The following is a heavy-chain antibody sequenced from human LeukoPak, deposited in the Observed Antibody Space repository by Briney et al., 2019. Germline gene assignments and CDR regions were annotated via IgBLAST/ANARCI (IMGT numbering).Heavy chain of an antibody. CDR3: ARDLLGSSWPLFDP. V-gene: IGHV3-21*01. CDR1: GFIFSSYR. Sequence: GGSLRPSCAASGFIFSSYRMNWVRQAPGKGLEWVSSISSSSNYIHYAGSVKGRFTISRDNAKNSLYLQMNFLRAEDTAIYYCARDLLGSSWPLFDPWGQGTLVTVSS. D-gene: IGHD6-13*01. J-gene: IGHJ5*02. CDR2: ISSSSNYI.